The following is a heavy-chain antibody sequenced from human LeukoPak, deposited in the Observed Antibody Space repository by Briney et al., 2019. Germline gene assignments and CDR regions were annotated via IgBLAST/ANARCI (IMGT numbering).Heavy chain of an antibody. CDR2: IDWDDDK. CDR1: GLSLSTTGMR. D-gene: IGHD3-22*01. V-gene: IGHV2-70*04. CDR3: ARIMASTSGYHTTEAFDI. Sequence: SGPALVKPTQPLTLTCTLSGLSLSTTGMRVSWMRQPPGKALEWLALIDWDDDKFYNTSLKTRLTISKDTSKNQVVLTVTNMAPIDTGTYYCARIMASTSGYHTTEAFDIWGQGTKVTVSS. J-gene: IGHJ3*02.